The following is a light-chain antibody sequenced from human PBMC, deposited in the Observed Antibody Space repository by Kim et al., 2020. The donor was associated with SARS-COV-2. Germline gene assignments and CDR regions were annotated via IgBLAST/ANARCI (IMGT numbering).Light chain of an antibody. J-gene: IGLJ2*01. CDR2: DVN. V-gene: IGLV2-14*03. Sequence: GQWITISCTGSSSDVGAYNFVSWFQQHPGKAPKLIIYDVNNRPSGVSNRFSGSKSDNTASFTISGLQAEDEADYYCSSYTTSSTVVFGGGTRLTVL. CDR1: SSDVGAYNF. CDR3: SSYTTSSTVV.